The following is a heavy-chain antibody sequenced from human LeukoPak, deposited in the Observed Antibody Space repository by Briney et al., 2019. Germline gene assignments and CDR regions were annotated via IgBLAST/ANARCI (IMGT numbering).Heavy chain of an antibody. Sequence: SKTLSLTCTVSGGSLSSYYWSWIRQPPGKGLEWIGYIYYSGSTNYNPSLKSRVTISVDTSKNQFSLKLSSVTAADTAVYYCARRGHDQGYFDYWGQGTLVTVSS. V-gene: IGHV4-59*08. J-gene: IGHJ4*02. CDR1: GGSLSSYY. CDR3: ARRGHDQGYFDY. CDR2: IYYSGST. D-gene: IGHD1-26*01.